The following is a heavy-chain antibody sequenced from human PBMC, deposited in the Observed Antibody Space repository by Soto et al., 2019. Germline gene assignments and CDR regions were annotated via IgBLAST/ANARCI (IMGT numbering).Heavy chain of an antibody. J-gene: IGHJ4*02. D-gene: IGHD3-16*02. CDR2: IFPLTDIP. CDR1: GGTFRNYP. CDR3: ARGPFVVLNYFES. V-gene: IGHV1-69*02. Sequence: VQLVQSGTEVKKPGSSVKVSCKASGGTFRNYPINWVRQAPGQGLEWMGSIFPLTDIPDYAQNFQARLTITADKSTSTAYMELSILTSDDTAMYFCARGPFVVLNYFESWGQGTLVTVSS.